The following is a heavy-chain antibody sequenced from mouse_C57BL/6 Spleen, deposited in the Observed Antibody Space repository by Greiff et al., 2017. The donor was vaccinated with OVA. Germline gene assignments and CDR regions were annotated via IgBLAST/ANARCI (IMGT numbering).Heavy chain of an antibody. CDR2: ISYDGSN. CDR3: SIVRDYGISYLLFDY. V-gene: IGHV3-6*01. CDR1: GYSITSGYY. J-gene: IGHJ2*01. D-gene: IGHD1-1*01. Sequence: QSGPGLVKPSQSLSLTCSVTGYSITSGYYWNWIRQFPGNKLEWMGYISYDGSNNYNPSLKNRISITRDTSKNQFFLKLNSVTTEDPAPYYCSIVRDYGISYLLFDYWGQGPTLTVSS.